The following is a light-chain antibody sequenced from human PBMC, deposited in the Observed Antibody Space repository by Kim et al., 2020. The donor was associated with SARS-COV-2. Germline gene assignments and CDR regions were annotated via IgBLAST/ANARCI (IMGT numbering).Light chain of an antibody. Sequence: SPGQRATLSCRASQSIGTDLDWYQQRPGQTPRLFIYDASNRAPGIPVRISGSGSGTDFTLTFSSLEPEDSAVYYCQQRNMWPRTFGQGTKVDIK. CDR1: QSIGTD. J-gene: IGKJ1*01. CDR3: QQRNMWPRT. V-gene: IGKV3-11*01. CDR2: DAS.